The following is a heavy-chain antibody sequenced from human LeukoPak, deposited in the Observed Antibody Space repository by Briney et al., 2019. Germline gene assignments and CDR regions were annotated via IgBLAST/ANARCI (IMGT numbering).Heavy chain of an antibody. CDR3: ARVRAAHWFDP. CDR2: IYHSGST. Sequence: SQTLSLTCAVSGGSISSGGYSWSWIRQPPGKGLEWIGYIYHSGSTYYNPSLKSRVTISVDRSKNQFSLKLSSVTAADTAVYYCARVRAAHWFDPWGQGTLGTVSS. J-gene: IGHJ5*02. D-gene: IGHD6-25*01. CDR1: GGSISSGGYS. V-gene: IGHV4-30-2*01.